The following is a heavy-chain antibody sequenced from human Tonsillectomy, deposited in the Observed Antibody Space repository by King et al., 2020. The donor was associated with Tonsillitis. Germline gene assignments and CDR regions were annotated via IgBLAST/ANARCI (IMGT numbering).Heavy chain of an antibody. D-gene: IGHD5-18*01. CDR3: ARYSYGDSFDY. J-gene: IGHJ4*02. V-gene: IGHV1-69*01. Sequence: VQLVESGAEVKKPGSSVKVSCKASGGTFSSYAISWVRQAPGQGLEWLGGIIPIFGTANYAQKFQGRGSITADESTSTAYMELSSLRSEDTAVYYCARYSYGDSFDYWGQGTLVTVAS. CDR1: GGTFSSYA. CDR2: IIPIFGTA.